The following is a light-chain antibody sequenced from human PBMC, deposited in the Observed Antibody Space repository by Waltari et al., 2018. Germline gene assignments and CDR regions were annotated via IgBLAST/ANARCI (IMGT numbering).Light chain of an antibody. J-gene: IGKJ4*01. V-gene: IGKV1-16*01. CDR3: QQYKTFPLT. CDR1: QGMSKF. CDR2: RAS. Sequence: DIQMTQSPSSLAASVGDRVTITCRASQGMSKFYSWFRAKPEKAPESLTSRASSLPSGVPSRFSGSGSGTDFTLTISSLQPEDFASYYCQQYKTFPLTFGGGT.